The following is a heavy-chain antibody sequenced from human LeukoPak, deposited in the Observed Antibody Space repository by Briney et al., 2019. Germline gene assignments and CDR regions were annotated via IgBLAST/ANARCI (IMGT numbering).Heavy chain of an antibody. Sequence: SETLSLTCTVSGGSISSSTYYWAWIRQPPGKGLEWIGSIYYSGSAYYNPSLKSRVTISVDTSKNHFSLKLTSVTAADTAVYYCARGRAATRYYDFWSGYYSFMGYMDVWGKGTTVTVSS. J-gene: IGHJ6*04. CDR2: IYYSGSA. CDR1: GGSISSSTYY. CDR3: ARGRAATRYYDFWSGYYSFMGYMDV. D-gene: IGHD3-3*01. V-gene: IGHV4-39*02.